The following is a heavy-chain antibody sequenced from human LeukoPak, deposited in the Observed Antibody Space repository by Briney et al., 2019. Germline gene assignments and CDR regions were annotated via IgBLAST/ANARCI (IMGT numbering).Heavy chain of an antibody. CDR2: IKGDGSAK. CDR3: ARGGASWFD. J-gene: IGHJ4*02. V-gene: IGHV3-7*04. CDR1: GFTFSSEW. Sequence: GGTLRLSCGASGFTFSSEWMKGVRQARGKGREWVGNIKGDGSAKYYVDSVKGRFTVSRDNAKNSLYLQMNSLRAEDTAVYYCARGGASWFDWGQGTLVTVSS. D-gene: IGHD6-13*01.